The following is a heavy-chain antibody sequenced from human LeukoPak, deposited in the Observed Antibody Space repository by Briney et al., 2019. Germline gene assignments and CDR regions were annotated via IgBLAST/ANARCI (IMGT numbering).Heavy chain of an antibody. J-gene: IGHJ6*04. Sequence: GGSLRLSCAASGFTLSTYTMNWVRQAPGKGLERVSSISSSSSHIYYADSVKGRFTISRDDAKNSLSLQMNSLRVEDTAVYYCARDSGRYGYYMDVWGKGTTVIVSS. CDR1: GFTLSTYT. D-gene: IGHD1-26*01. CDR2: ISSSSSHI. CDR3: ARDSGRYGYYMDV. V-gene: IGHV3-21*01.